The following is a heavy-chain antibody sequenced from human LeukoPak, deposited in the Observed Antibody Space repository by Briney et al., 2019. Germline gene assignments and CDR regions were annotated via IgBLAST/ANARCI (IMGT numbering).Heavy chain of an antibody. V-gene: IGHV1-3*01. D-gene: IGHD3-22*01. CDR1: GYTFTSYG. Sequence: ASVKVSCKASGYTFTSYGMHWVRQAPGQRLEWMGWINAGNGNTKYSQKFQGRVTITRDTSASTAYMELSSLRSEDTAVYYCARGPPQSYYYDSSGLVDYWGQGTLVTVSS. CDR3: ARGPPQSYYYDSSGLVDY. J-gene: IGHJ4*02. CDR2: INAGNGNT.